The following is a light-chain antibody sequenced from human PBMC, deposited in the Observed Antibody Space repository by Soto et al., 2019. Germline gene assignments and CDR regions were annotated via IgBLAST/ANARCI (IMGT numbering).Light chain of an antibody. J-gene: IGKJ4*01. CDR1: QSISSY. CDR3: QQHDSLPLT. CDR2: DAS. V-gene: IGKV1-33*01. Sequence: DIQMTQSPSSLSPSVGDRVTITCRASQSISSYLAWYQQKLGKAPKLLIYDASSLETGVPSRFSGSGSGTDFTFAISSLQPEDFATYYCQQHDSLPLTFGGGTKVEIK.